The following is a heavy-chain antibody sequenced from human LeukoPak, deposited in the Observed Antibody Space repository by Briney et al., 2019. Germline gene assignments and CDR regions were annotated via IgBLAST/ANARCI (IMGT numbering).Heavy chain of an antibody. V-gene: IGHV5-51*01. J-gene: IGHJ6*03. CDR2: IYPGDSDT. CDR3: ARGPQLVYYYYYMDV. D-gene: IGHD6-6*01. Sequence: HGESLKISCKGSGYSFTSHWIGWVRQMPGKGLEWMGIIYPGDSDTRCSPSFQGQVTISADKSISTAYLQWSSLKASDTAMYYCARGPQLVYYYYYMDVWGRGTTVTVSS. CDR1: GYSFTSHW.